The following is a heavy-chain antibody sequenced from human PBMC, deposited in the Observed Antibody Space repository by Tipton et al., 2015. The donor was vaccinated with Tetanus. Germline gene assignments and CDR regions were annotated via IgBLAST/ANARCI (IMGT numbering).Heavy chain of an antibody. V-gene: IGHV3-33*01. CDR1: GFTFSSYG. J-gene: IGHJ4*02. D-gene: IGHD1-14*01. Sequence: RSLRLSCAASGFTFSSYGMHWVRQAPGKGLEWVAVIWYDGSNKYYADSVKGRFTISRDNSKNTLYLQMNSLRAEDTAVYYCARDPRPGFHFFDYWGQGTLVTVSS. CDR3: ARDPRPGFHFFDY. CDR2: IWYDGSNK.